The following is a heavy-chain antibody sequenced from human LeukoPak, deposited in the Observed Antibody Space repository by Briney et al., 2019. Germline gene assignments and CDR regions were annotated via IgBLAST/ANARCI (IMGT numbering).Heavy chain of an antibody. Sequence: GGSLRLSCAASGFTFSGASMHWVRQASGKGLEWVGRIRSKANNYATAYGASVNGGFTISRDDSKNTAYLQMNNLKTEDTAVYYCTRGGDLAFDIWGQGTMVTVSS. V-gene: IGHV3-73*01. CDR1: GFTFSGAS. CDR2: IRSKANNYAT. J-gene: IGHJ3*02. D-gene: IGHD2-21*02. CDR3: TRGGDLAFDI.